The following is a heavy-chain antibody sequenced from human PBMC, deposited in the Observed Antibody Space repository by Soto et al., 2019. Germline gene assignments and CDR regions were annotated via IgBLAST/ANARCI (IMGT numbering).Heavy chain of an antibody. Sequence: QVQLVESGGGVVQPGRSLRLSCAASGFTFSSYGMHWVRQAPGKGLEWVAVIWYDGSNKYYADSVKGRFTISRDNSKNTRYLQMNSLRAEDTAVYYCASFWRRGSPDYYGIDVWGHGTTVTVSS. V-gene: IGHV3-33*01. CDR3: ASFWRRGSPDYYGIDV. D-gene: IGHD3-3*01. J-gene: IGHJ6*02. CDR1: GFTFSSYG. CDR2: IWYDGSNK.